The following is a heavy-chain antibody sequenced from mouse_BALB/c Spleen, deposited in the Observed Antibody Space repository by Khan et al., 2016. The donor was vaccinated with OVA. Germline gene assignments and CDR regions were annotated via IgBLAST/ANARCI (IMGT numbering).Heavy chain of an antibody. Sequence: VQLQESGPGLVAPSQSLSITCTISGFSLTNYGVHWVRQPPGKGLEWLVVIWSDGSTTYNSALKSRLTICKDNSKSQVFLKRNSLQTDNTAMYFCARQPYYHYNIMDYWGQGTSVTGSS. CDR3: ARQPYYHYNIMDY. CDR2: IWSDGST. D-gene: IGHD2-10*01. J-gene: IGHJ4*01. V-gene: IGHV2-6-1*01. CDR1: GFSLTNYG.